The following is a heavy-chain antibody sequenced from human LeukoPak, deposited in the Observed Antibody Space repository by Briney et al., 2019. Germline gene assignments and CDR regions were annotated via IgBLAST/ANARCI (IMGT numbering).Heavy chain of an antibody. CDR3: ARLYGSFDY. Sequence: PSETLSLTCAVSGGSVSSYYWNWIRQPPGKGLEWIGYIYYSGSTNYNPSLKSRVTISVDTSKNQVSLKLYSVTAADTAVYYCARLYGSFDYWGQGTLVTVSS. CDR1: GGSVSSYY. CDR2: IYYSGST. D-gene: IGHD2/OR15-2a*01. V-gene: IGHV4-59*02. J-gene: IGHJ4*02.